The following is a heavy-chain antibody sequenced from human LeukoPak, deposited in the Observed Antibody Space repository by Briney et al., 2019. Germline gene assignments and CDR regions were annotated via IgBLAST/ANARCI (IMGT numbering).Heavy chain of an antibody. V-gene: IGHV3-33*01. CDR2: IWYDGSNK. Sequence: PGGSLRLSCAASGFTFSSHGMHWVRQAPGKGLEWVAVIWYDGSNKYYADSVKGRFTISRDNSKNTLYLQMNSLRAEDTAVYYCARKGYGGNSGGDYWGQGTLVTVSS. CDR3: ARKGYGGNSGGDY. J-gene: IGHJ4*02. D-gene: IGHD4-23*01. CDR1: GFTFSSHG.